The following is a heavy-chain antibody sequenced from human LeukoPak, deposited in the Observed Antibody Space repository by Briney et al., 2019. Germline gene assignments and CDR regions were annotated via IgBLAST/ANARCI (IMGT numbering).Heavy chain of an antibody. CDR1: GYTFTSYG. V-gene: IGHV1-18*01. D-gene: IGHD3-9*01. CDR2: ISAYNGNT. Sequence: GASVKLSCTASGYTFTSYGISWVRQAPGRGLEWMGWISAYNGNTNYAQKLQGRVTMTTDTSTSTAYMELRSLRSDDTAVYYCARGNLRYFDWLPQANWFDPWGQGTLVTVSS. J-gene: IGHJ5*02. CDR3: ARGNLRYFDWLPQANWFDP.